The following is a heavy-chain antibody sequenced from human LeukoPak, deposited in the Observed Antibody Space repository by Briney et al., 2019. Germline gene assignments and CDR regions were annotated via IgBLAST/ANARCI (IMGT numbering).Heavy chain of an antibody. D-gene: IGHD5-18*01. CDR1: GYTFTSYG. J-gene: IGHJ4*02. Sequence: GASVKVSCKASGYTFTSYGISWVRQAPGQGLEWMGWISAYNGNTNYAQKLQGRVTMTTDTSTSTAYMELRSLRSDDTAVYYCARDGSHTYEKYYFDYWGQGTLVTVSS. CDR3: ARDGSHTYEKYYFDY. CDR2: ISAYNGNT. V-gene: IGHV1-18*01.